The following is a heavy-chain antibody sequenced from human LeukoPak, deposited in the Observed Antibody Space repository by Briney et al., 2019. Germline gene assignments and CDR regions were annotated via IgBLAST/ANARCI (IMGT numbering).Heavy chain of an antibody. J-gene: IGHJ4*02. V-gene: IGHV3-21*01. CDR3: ARGHFGVVLDY. D-gene: IGHD3-3*01. CDR1: GFTVSSNY. Sequence: GGSLRLSCAASGFTVSSNYMSWVRQAPGKGLEWVSSIRGDSTETRHADSLMGRFTISRDNAKKSLYLQMNSLRAEDTAVYYCARGHFGVVLDYWGQGTLVTVSS. CDR2: IRGDSTET.